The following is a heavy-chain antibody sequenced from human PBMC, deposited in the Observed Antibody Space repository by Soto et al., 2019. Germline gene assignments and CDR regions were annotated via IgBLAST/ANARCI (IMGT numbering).Heavy chain of an antibody. CDR3: ARLDRSGRYPGYFQH. CDR1: GYSFTSYW. V-gene: IGHV5-51*01. J-gene: IGHJ1*01. CDR2: IYPGDSDT. Sequence: EVQLVQSGAEVKKPGESLKISCKGAGYSFTSYWIGWVRQMPGKGLEWMGIIYPGDSDTRYSSSFQGQVTISADKSISTAYLQWSSLKASDTAMYYCARLDRSGRYPGYFQHWGQGTLVTVSS. D-gene: IGHD6-19*01.